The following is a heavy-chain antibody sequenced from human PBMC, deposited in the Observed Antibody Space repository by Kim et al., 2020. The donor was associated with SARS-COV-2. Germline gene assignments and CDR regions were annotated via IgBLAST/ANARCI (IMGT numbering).Heavy chain of an antibody. CDR3: ARFSPPQSSRPGYHYYGM. V-gene: IGHV4-34*01. D-gene: IGHD6-13*01. CDR1: GGSFSGYY. Sequence: SETLSLTCAVYGGSFSGYYWSWIRQPPGKGLEWIGEINHSGSTNYNPSLKSRVTISVDTSKNQFSLKLSSVTAADTAVYYCARFSPPQSSRPGYHYYGM. J-gene: IGHJ6*01. CDR2: INHSGST.